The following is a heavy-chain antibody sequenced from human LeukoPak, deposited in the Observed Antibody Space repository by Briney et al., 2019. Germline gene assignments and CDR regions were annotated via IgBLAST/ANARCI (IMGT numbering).Heavy chain of an antibody. V-gene: IGHV1-2*02. CDR1: GYTLTELS. Sequence: ASVKVSCKVSGYTLTELSMHWVRQAPGQGLEWMGWINPNSGGTNYAQKFQGRVTMTRDTSISTAYMELSRLRSDDTAVYYCARKGEEMMNYWGQGTLVTVSS. CDR2: INPNSGGT. D-gene: IGHD5-24*01. J-gene: IGHJ4*02. CDR3: ARKGEEMMNY.